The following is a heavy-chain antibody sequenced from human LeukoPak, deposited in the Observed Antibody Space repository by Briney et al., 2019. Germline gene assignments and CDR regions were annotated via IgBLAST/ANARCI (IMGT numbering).Heavy chain of an antibody. J-gene: IGHJ4*02. Sequence: PGGSLRLSCAASGFTFDNYAMAWVRQAPGKGLEWVSSVSGSAISTYYADSVKGRFAVSRDNSKNTLSLQMNSLGVEDTAVYYCVKSLVQLWLLDSWGQGTLVTVSS. CDR2: VSGSAIST. V-gene: IGHV3-23*01. CDR1: GFTFDNYA. D-gene: IGHD5-18*01. CDR3: VKSLVQLWLLDS.